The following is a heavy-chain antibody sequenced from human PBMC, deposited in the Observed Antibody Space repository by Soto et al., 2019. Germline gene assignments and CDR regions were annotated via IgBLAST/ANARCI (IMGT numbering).Heavy chain of an antibody. D-gene: IGHD3-3*01. Sequence: RASETLSLTCTVSGDSISNYYWNWIRQRAGKGLEWIGRIYTSGKTDYNPSLKSRVSMSVDTSKKQFSLRLSSVTAADTAVYYCATGHYYDNWFDPWGPGILVTVSS. CDR3: ATGHYYDNWFDP. J-gene: IGHJ5*02. CDR1: GDSISNYY. CDR2: IYTSGKT. V-gene: IGHV4-4*07.